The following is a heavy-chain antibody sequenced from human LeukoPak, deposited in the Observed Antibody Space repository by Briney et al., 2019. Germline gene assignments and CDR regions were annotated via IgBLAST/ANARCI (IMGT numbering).Heavy chain of an antibody. CDR3: AGRHPAARGGYVDV. J-gene: IGHJ6*03. CDR2: ISSSGSTI. CDR1: GLTFSDYY. V-gene: IGHV3-11*01. D-gene: IGHD6-25*01. Sequence: GGSLRLSCAASGLTFSDYYMSWIRQAPGKGLEWVSYISSSGSTIYYADSVKGRFTISRDNAKNSLYLQMNSLRAEDTAVYYCAGRHPAARGGYVDVWGKGTTVTVSS.